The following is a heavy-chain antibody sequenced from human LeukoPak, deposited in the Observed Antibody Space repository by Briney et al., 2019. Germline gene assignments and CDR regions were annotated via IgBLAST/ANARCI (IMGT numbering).Heavy chain of an antibody. D-gene: IGHD2-2*01. V-gene: IGHV4-34*01. CDR2: INHSGST. CDR1: GGSFSGYY. CDR3: ARAPRDVVVPAATGGYFDY. J-gene: IGHJ4*02. Sequence: PSETLSLTCAVYGGSFSGYYWSWIRQPPGKGLEWIGEINHSGSTNYNPSLKSRVTTSVDTSKNQFSLKLSSVTAADTAVYYCARAPRDVVVPAATGGYFDYWGQGTLVTVSS.